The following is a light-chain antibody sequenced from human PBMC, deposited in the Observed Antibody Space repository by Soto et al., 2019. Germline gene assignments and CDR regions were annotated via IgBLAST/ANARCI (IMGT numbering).Light chain of an antibody. Sequence: DIPMTQSPSSLSASVGDRVTISCRASQIISNYLNWYQQRPGKAPKLLIYAATGLQSGVSSRFSGSGSGTDFTLTISSLQPEDSASYYCQQSFRTPPTFGQGTRLEIK. V-gene: IGKV1-39*01. CDR1: QIISNY. CDR3: QQSFRTPPT. CDR2: AAT. J-gene: IGKJ5*01.